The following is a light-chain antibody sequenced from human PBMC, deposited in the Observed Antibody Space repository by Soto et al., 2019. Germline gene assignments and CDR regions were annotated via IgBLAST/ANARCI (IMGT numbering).Light chain of an antibody. J-gene: IGKJ5*01. Sequence: EIVLTQSPGTLCLSPGGGATLSCRASQSVSSGYLAWYQQKPGQGPRLLIYDASNRATGVSARFSGSGSGTDFTLTISSLEPEDFAVYYCQQRSSWPPTITFGQGTRLEIK. CDR1: QSVSSGY. CDR3: QQRSSWPPTIT. CDR2: DAS. V-gene: IGKV3-11*01.